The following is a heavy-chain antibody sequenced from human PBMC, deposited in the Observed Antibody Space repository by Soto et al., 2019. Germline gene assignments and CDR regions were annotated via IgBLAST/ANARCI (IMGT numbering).Heavy chain of an antibody. CDR3: ARGHWHAVDI. V-gene: IGHV4-4*02. Sequence: QVQLQESGPGLVNPSGTLTITCAVSGASGNNDWWSWVRQPPGKGMEWIGETYDGVVFNYNPTLRSQVIIAMDRSKNQVSLQVNSVTVADTDAYSCARGHWHAVDIWGQGTMGTVSS. CDR1: GASGNNDW. J-gene: IGHJ3*02. CDR2: TYDGVVF.